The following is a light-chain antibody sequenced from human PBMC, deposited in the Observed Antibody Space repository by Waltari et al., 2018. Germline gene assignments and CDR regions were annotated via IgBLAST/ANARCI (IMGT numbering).Light chain of an antibody. V-gene: IGLV2-14*03. J-gene: IGLJ1*01. CDR3: SSYSTSITPYV. CDR2: DVS. CDR1: SSDIGYYNH. Sequence: QSALTQPASVSGSPGQSITISCTGSSSDIGYYNHVPWYQQHPGKAPKLMIYDVSSRPSGVSNRFFGSKSGTTASLTVSGLQAEDEAVYFCSSYSTSITPYVFGAGTKVTVL.